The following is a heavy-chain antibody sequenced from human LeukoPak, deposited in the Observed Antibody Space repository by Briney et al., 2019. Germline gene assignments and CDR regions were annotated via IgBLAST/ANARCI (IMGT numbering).Heavy chain of an antibody. CDR1: GFTFNNYG. CDR2: IRYDGSNK. V-gene: IGHV3-30*02. J-gene: IGHJ4*02. D-gene: IGHD1-1*01. CDR3: AKGQERESRLDS. Sequence: GGSLRLSCAASGFTFNNYGMHWVRQAPGKGLEWVAFIRYDGSNKYYADSVKGRFTISRDNSKNTLYLQMNSLRAEDTALYYCAKGQERESRLDSWGQGTLVTVSS.